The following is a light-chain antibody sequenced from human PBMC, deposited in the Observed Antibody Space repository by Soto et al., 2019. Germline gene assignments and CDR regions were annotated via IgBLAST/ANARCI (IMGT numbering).Light chain of an antibody. CDR1: QSVSSN. Sequence: IVMTQSPDPLSVSPGERATLSSRASQSVSSNLAWYQQKPGQAPRLLIYGASTRATGIPARFSGSGSGTEFTLTISSLQSEDFAVYYCQQYNNWPRTFGQGSKV. V-gene: IGKV3-15*01. CDR3: QQYNNWPRT. J-gene: IGKJ1*01. CDR2: GAS.